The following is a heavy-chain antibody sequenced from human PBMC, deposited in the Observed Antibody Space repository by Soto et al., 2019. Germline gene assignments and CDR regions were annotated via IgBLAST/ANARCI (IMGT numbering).Heavy chain of an antibody. CDR1: GYSFTSYW. D-gene: IGHD3-3*01. J-gene: IGHJ6*02. V-gene: IGHV5-51*01. CDR2: IYPGDSDT. CDR3: ARSDTIFGVAHYYYGMEV. Sequence: PGESLKISCKGSGYSFTSYWIGWVRQMPGKGLEWMGIIYPGDSDTRYSPSFQGQVTISADKSISTAYLQWSSLKASDTAMYYCARSDTIFGVAHYYYGMEVWGQGTTVIVSS.